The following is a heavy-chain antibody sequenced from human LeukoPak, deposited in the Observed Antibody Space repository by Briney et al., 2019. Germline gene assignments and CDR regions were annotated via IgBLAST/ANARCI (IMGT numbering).Heavy chain of an antibody. Sequence: SQTLSLTCAISGDSVSSNSAAWNWIRQSPSRGLEWLGRTYYRSKWYNDYALSVESRITINPDTSKNQFSLKLSSVTAADTAVYYCARGLYYYYATGGWFDPWGQGTLVTVSS. V-gene: IGHV6-1*01. CDR2: TYYRSKWYN. J-gene: IGHJ5*02. CDR3: ARGLYYYYATGGWFDP. CDR1: GDSVSSNSAA. D-gene: IGHD3-22*01.